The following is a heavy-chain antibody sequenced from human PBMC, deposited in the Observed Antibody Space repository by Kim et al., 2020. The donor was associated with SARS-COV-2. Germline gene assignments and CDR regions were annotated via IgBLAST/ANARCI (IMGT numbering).Heavy chain of an antibody. Sequence: GGSLRLSCAASGFTVSSNYMSWVRQAPGKGLEWVSVIYSGGSTYYADSVKGRFTISRDNSKNTLYLQMNSLRAEDTAVYYCARASSGWYYFDYWGQGTLVTVSS. CDR2: IYSGGST. CDR1: GFTVSSNY. D-gene: IGHD6-19*01. J-gene: IGHJ4*02. V-gene: IGHV3-53*01. CDR3: ARASSGWYYFDY.